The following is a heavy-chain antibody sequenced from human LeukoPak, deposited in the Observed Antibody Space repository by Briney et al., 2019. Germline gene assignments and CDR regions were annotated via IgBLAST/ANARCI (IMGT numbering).Heavy chain of an antibody. J-gene: IGHJ4*02. CDR2: IYSGSNT. V-gene: IGHV3-53*01. CDR1: GFSVSNDY. D-gene: IGHD1-26*01. CDR3: AGKGGSYKGFDY. Sequence: PGGSLRLSCAASGFSVSNDYTSWVRQAPGKGLEWISVIYSGSNTYYADSVKGRFAISRDNSKNTLYLLMNSLRAEDTAVYYFAGKGGSYKGFDYGGLGPLVTVSS.